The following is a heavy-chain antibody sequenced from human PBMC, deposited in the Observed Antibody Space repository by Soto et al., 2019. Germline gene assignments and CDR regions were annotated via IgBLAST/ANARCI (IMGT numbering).Heavy chain of an antibody. J-gene: IGHJ5*02. V-gene: IGHV4-59*01. CDR2: IYYSGST. Sequence: SETLSLTCTVSGGSISRYYWSWIRQPPGKGLEWIGYIYYSGSTNYNPSLKSRVIISVDTSKDQVSLKLSSVTAADTAMYYCARVMMETGYSRGETRRYSWLDPWGQGTVLSIS. CDR3: ARVMMETGYSRGETRRYSWLDP. D-gene: IGHD6-19*01. CDR1: GGSISRYY.